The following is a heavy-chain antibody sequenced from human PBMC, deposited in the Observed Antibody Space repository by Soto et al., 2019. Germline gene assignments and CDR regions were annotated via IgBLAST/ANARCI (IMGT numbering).Heavy chain of an antibody. CDR2: IYYSGST. V-gene: IGHV4-59*01. Sequence: XAILSLTFTVSGGSISSYYWSWIRPPPGKGLEWIGYIYYSGSTNYNPSLKSRVTISVDTSKNQFSLKLSSVTAADTAVYYCARDLIEFGCSSTSPCHYYYYGMEVWGQGTTVTVSS. J-gene: IGHJ6*02. CDR3: ARDLIEFGCSSTSPCHYYYYGMEV. CDR1: GGSISSYY. D-gene: IGHD2-2*01.